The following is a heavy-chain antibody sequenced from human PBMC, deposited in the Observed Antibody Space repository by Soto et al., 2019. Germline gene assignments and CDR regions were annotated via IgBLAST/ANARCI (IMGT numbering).Heavy chain of an antibody. CDR3: ARDFRGYGQRSPSLCLCMDV. J-gene: IGHJ6*02. D-gene: IGHD3-10*01. CDR1: GGTFSSYA. V-gene: IGHV1-69*01. CDR2: IIPIFGTA. Sequence: QVQLVQSGAEVKKPGSSVKVSCKASGGTFSSYAISWVRQAPGQGLEWMGGIIPIFGTANYAQKFQGRVTITADYSTSTAYMELSSLRSEDTAVYYCARDFRGYGQRSPSLCLCMDVWGQGTTVTVSS.